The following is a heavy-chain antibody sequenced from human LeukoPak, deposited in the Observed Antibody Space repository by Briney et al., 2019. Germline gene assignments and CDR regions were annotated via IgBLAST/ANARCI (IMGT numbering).Heavy chain of an antibody. Sequence: GGSLRLSCAASGFTFSNYAMSWVRQAPGKGLEWVSAISGSGGSTYYADSVKGRFTTSRDNSKNTLYLQMNSLRAEDTALYYCAKEESSSWYDYWGQGTLVTVSS. J-gene: IGHJ4*02. V-gene: IGHV3-23*01. CDR1: GFTFSNYA. CDR2: ISGSGGST. CDR3: AKEESSSWYDY. D-gene: IGHD6-13*01.